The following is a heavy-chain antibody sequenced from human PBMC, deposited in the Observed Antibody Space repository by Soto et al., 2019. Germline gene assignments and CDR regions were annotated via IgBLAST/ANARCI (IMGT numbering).Heavy chain of an antibody. V-gene: IGHV4-59*08. CDR2: IYYSGST. J-gene: IGHJ4*02. D-gene: IGHD3-3*01. Sequence: SEILSLTCTVSGVSISSYYWLWLRQPPGKGLEWIGYIYYSGSTNYNPSLKSRVTISVDTSKNQFSLKLSSVTAADTAVYYCARHYIYDFWSGYSVLSLSYFDYWGQGTLVTVSS. CDR3: ARHYIYDFWSGYSVLSLSYFDY. CDR1: GVSISSYY.